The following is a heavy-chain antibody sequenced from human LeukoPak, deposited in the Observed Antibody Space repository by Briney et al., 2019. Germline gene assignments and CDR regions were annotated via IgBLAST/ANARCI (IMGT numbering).Heavy chain of an antibody. J-gene: IGHJ3*02. CDR3: ARGYLKITGTTEDAFDI. CDR2: IIPIFGTA. CDR1: GGTFSSYA. D-gene: IGHD1-7*01. V-gene: IGHV1-69*13. Sequence: GASVKVSCKASGGTFSSYAISWVRQAPGQGLEWMGGIIPIFGTANYAQKFQGRVTITADESTSTAYMELSRLRSDDTAVYYCARGYLKITGTTEDAFDIWGQGTMVTVSS.